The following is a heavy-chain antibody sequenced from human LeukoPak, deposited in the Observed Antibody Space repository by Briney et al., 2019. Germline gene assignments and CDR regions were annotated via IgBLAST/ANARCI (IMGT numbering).Heavy chain of an antibody. J-gene: IGHJ5*02. CDR1: GGSISSNY. CDR3: ARDMVGVSRGYNWFDL. V-gene: IGHV4-59*01. D-gene: IGHD1-26*01. Sequence: SDTLSLTCTVSGGSISSNYGTGMRQPPGKRLECIGYIYYSGNTNHTPSLESRVTISVDTSKNKFSLKLSSVTAADTAVDYCARDMVGVSRGYNWFDLWGQGTLVTASS. CDR2: IYYSGNT.